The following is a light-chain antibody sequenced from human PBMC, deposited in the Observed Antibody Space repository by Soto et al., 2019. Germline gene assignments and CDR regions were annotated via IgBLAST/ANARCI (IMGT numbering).Light chain of an antibody. Sequence: SYELTQPSSVSVSPGQTASITCSGDILAKTYVRWFQQKPGQAPVLVIYADTERPSGISERFSGSSSGTTVTLTIRGAQVEDEADYYCYSAADNNVAVFGGGTQLTVL. V-gene: IGLV3-27*01. J-gene: IGLJ7*01. CDR1: ILAKTY. CDR3: YSAADNNVAV. CDR2: ADT.